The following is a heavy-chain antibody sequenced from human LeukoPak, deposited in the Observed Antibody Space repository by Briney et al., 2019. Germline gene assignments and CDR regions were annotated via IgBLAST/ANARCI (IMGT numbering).Heavy chain of an antibody. CDR3: SRQSLGASGLDH. CDR2: APHDRSSP. J-gene: IGHJ4*02. D-gene: IGHD1-26*01. CDR1: GFRFNSHH. V-gene: IGHV3-30*03. Sequence: GRSLRLACAVSGFRFNSHHMHWVRQAPNKGLEWVAVAPHDRSSPSHAASVNGRFTISRDNSKDTLFLHMDSLRVDDTAIHYCSRQSLGASGLDHWGQGVLVTVSS.